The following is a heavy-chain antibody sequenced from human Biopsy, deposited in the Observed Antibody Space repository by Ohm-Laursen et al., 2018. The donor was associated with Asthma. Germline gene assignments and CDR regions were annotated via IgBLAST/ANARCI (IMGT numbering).Heavy chain of an antibody. CDR1: GFAFDSYA. CDR3: AKDFRGIAVAGDRGFDS. CDR2: ISHDGRES. D-gene: IGHD6-19*01. V-gene: IGHV3-30*04. J-gene: IGHJ4*02. Sequence: RSLRLSCAASGFAFDSYAMYWVRQSPGKGPEWVALISHDGRESGYVDSVRGRFTISRDNSKSTLFLQMDSLSAEDTAVYYCAKDFRGIAVAGDRGFDSWGQGTLVTVSS.